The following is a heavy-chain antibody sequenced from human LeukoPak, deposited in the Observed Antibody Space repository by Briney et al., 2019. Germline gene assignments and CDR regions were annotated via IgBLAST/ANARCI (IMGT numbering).Heavy chain of an antibody. CDR1: GFSFSSYW. V-gene: IGHV3-74*01. Sequence: GGSLRLSCAASGFSFSSYWMHWVRQAPGKGLVWVSRIKSDGKTNYSDSVKGRFTISRDNAKNIVSLQMNSLRAEDTGVYYCARAPSEIGGYYPEYFRHWGQGTLVTVSS. CDR3: ARAPSEIGGYYPEYFRH. D-gene: IGHD3-22*01. J-gene: IGHJ1*01. CDR2: IKSDGKT.